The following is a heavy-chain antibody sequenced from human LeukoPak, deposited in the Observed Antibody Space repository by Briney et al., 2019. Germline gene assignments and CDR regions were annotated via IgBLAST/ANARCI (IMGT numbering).Heavy chain of an antibody. D-gene: IGHD3-3*01. J-gene: IGHJ4*02. CDR1: GYSFTSYW. CDR2: IYPGDSDT. V-gene: IGHV5-51*01. CDR3: ARGYYDFWSGYSGYFDY. Sequence: GESLKISCKGSGYSFTSYWIGWVRQMPGKGLEWMGIIYPGDSDTRYSPSFQGQVTISADKSISTAYLQWSSLKASDTAMYYCARGYYDFWSGYSGYFDYWGQETLVTVSS.